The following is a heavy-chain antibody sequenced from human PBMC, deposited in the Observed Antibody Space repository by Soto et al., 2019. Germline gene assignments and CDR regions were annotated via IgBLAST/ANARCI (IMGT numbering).Heavy chain of an antibody. D-gene: IGHD3-10*01. J-gene: IGHJ6*02. Sequence: GESLKISCKGSGYSFTSYWIGWVRQMPGKGLEWMGIIYPGDSDTRYSPSFQGQVTISADKSISTAYLQWSSLKASDTAMYYCAITMVRGVGNYYYGMDVWGQGTTVTVSS. V-gene: IGHV5-51*01. CDR2: IYPGDSDT. CDR1: GYSFTSYW. CDR3: AITMVRGVGNYYYGMDV.